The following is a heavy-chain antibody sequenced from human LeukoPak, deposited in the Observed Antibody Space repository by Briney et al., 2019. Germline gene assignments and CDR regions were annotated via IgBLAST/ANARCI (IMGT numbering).Heavy chain of an antibody. CDR2: VYASGST. CDR1: GGSISSDTYY. CDR3: AGESRIGDYDISTGYYQPPLT. J-gene: IGHJ5*02. Sequence: SETLSLTCTVSGGSISSDTYYWSWIRQPAGKGLEWIGRVYASGSTNYNASLKSRVTISVDTSKNQYSLKLSSVTAADTAVYYCAGESRIGDYDISTGYYQPPLTWGQGTLVTVSS. V-gene: IGHV4-61*02. D-gene: IGHD3-9*01.